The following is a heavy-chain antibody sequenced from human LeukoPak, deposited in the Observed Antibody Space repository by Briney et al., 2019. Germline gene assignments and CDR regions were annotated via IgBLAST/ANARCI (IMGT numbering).Heavy chain of an antibody. J-gene: IGHJ4*02. Sequence: PPETLSLTCTVSGGSISSYYWSWIRQPPGKGLEWIGYIYYSGSTNYNPSLKSRVTISVDTSKNQFSLKLSSVTAADTAVYYCARHNYDSSGYPLFDYWGQGTLVTVSS. CDR3: ARHNYDSSGYPLFDY. CDR2: IYYSGST. V-gene: IGHV4-59*01. D-gene: IGHD3-22*01. CDR1: GGSISSYY.